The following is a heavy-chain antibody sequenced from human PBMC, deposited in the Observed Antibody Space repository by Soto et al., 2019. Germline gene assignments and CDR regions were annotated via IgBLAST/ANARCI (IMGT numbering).Heavy chain of an antibody. J-gene: IGHJ2*01. V-gene: IGHV1-69*01. D-gene: IGHD3-10*01. CDR2: IVPLLGTA. Sequence: QVQLVQSGAEVKKPGSSVKVSCKASGDIFSSYPFSWVRQAPGQGLEWMGGIVPLLGTADYAQKFQDRDTITADDSTSTVYMELSSLRSDDTAVYYCARDRGSQNWYFGVWGRGTLVSVSS. CDR1: GDIFSSYP. CDR3: ARDRGSQNWYFGV.